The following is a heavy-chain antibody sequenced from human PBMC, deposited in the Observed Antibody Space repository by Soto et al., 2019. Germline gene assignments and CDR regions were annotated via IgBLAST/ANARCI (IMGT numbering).Heavy chain of an antibody. J-gene: IGHJ4*02. Sequence: GGSLRLSCAASGFTFSSYGMHWVRQAPGKGLEWVAVIWYDGSNKYYADSVKGRFTISRDNSKNTLYLQMNSLRAEDTAVYYCARDLLRYCSSTSCSPHYWGQGTLVTVSS. D-gene: IGHD2-2*01. CDR1: GFTFSSYG. CDR2: IWYDGSNK. CDR3: ARDLLRYCSSTSCSPHY. V-gene: IGHV3-33*01.